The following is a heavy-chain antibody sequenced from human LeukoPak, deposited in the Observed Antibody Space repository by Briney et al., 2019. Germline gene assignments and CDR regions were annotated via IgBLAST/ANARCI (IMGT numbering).Heavy chain of an antibody. Sequence: SETLSLTCTVSGGSIGNYYWTWIRQPPGKGLEWIGFIYYTGSTNYNPSLKSRVTISLDTPKIQFSLRLSSVTAADTAVYYCASLPDYYGSGSSLDIWGQGTMVTVSS. V-gene: IGHV4-59*08. D-gene: IGHD3-10*01. CDR1: GGSIGNYY. CDR2: IYYTGST. CDR3: ASLPDYYGSGSSLDI. J-gene: IGHJ3*02.